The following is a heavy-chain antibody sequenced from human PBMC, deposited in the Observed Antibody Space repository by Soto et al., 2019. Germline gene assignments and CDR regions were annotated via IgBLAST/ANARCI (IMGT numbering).Heavy chain of an antibody. Sequence: EVQLVESGGGLVQPGGSLRLSCAASGFTFSDHYMDWDRQAPGKGLEWVGRTRNKANSYTTEYAASVKGRFTISRDDSKNSLCLQMNSLKTEDTAVYYSARGPPSRVTTGYYYGMDVWGQGTTVTVSS. CDR3: ARGPPSRVTTGYYYGMDV. J-gene: IGHJ6*02. D-gene: IGHD4-17*01. V-gene: IGHV3-72*01. CDR1: GFTFSDHY. CDR2: TRNKANSYTT.